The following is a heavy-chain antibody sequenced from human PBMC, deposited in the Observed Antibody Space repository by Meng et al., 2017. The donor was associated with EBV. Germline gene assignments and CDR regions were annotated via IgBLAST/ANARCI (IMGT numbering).Heavy chain of an antibody. CDR3: VRGPPVGVPGPGDY. D-gene: IGHD2-21*01. V-gene: IGHV1-3*01. Sequence: VNSWVEVMTPGASVKFSCKASGYAFTSYILHWLRQAPGQRLEWMGWINVGFGYTKYSQKFQGRVTISSDTSATTGYMELSSLRSEDTAVYYCVRGPPVGVPGPGDYWGQGTLSPSPQ. J-gene: IGHJ4*02. CDR2: INVGFGYT. CDR1: GYAFTSYI.